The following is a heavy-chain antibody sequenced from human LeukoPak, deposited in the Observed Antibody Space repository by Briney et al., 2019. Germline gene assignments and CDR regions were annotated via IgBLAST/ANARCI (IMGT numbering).Heavy chain of an antibody. CDR2: IWYDGSNK. D-gene: IGHD5-24*01. Sequence: RSLRLSCAASGFTFSSYGMHWVSQAPGKGLEWVALIWYDGSNKYYADSVKGRFTISRDNSKNTVYLQMNSLRAEDTAVYSCARELSPVEKYSFDYWGQGNHVPVSS. J-gene: IGHJ4*02. CDR1: GFTFSSYG. CDR3: ARELSPVEKYSFDY. V-gene: IGHV3-33*01.